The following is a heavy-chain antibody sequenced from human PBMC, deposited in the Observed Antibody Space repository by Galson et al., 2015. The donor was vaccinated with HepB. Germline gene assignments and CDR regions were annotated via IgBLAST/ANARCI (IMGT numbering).Heavy chain of an antibody. CDR3: AMSIAARPNYYYMDV. V-gene: IGHV1-69*10. J-gene: IGHJ6*03. CDR2: IIPILGIA. CDR1: GGTFSSYA. D-gene: IGHD6-6*01. Sequence: VSCKASGGTFSSYAISWVRQAPGQGLEWMGGIIPILGIANYAQKFQGRVTITADKSTSTAYMELSSLRPEDTAVYYCAMSIAARPNYYYMDVWGKGTTVTVSS.